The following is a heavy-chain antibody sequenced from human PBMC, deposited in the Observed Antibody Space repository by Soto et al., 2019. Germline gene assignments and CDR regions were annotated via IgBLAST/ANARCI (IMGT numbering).Heavy chain of an antibody. V-gene: IGHV3-33*01. J-gene: IGHJ6*02. CDR3: ARDTAMVGDHYYYGMDV. CDR1: GFTFSSYG. CDR2: IWYDGSNK. Sequence: QVQLVESGGGVVQPGRSLRLSCAASGFTFSSYGMHWVRQAPGKGLEWVAVIWYDGSNKYYADSVKGRFTISRDNSKNTLYLQMNSLSAEDKAVYYGARDTAMVGDHYYYGMDVWGQGTTFTVSS. D-gene: IGHD5-18*01.